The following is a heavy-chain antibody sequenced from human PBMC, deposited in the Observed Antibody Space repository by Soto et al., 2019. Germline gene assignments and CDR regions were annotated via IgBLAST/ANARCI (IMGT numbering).Heavy chain of an antibody. CDR1: GFTFSSYG. CDR3: AKSVYNWNDGFFDN. D-gene: IGHD1-1*01. V-gene: IGHV3-30*18. Sequence: PGGSLRLSCAASGFTFSSYGMHWVRQAPGKGLEWVAVISYDGNNKYYADSVKGRFTISRDNSKNTLYLQMNSLRAEDTAVYYCAKSVYNWNDGFFDNWGQGTLLTISS. CDR2: ISYDGNNK. J-gene: IGHJ4*02.